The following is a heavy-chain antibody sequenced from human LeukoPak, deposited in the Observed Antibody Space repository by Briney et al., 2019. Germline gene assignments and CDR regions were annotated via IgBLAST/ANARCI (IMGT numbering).Heavy chain of an antibody. D-gene: IGHD5-18*01. CDR1: GGTFSSYA. CDR3: ARGEDTAMVNEPQFDY. J-gene: IGHJ4*02. CDR2: IIPIFGTA. V-gene: IGHV1-69*13. Sequence: AASVKVSCKASGGTFSSYAISWVRQAPGQGLEWMGGIIPIFGTANYAQKFQGRVTITADESTSTAYMELSSLRSEDTAVYYCARGEDTAMVNEPQFDYWGQGTLVTVSS.